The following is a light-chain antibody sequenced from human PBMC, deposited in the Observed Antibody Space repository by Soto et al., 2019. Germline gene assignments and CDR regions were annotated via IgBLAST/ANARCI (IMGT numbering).Light chain of an antibody. CDR1: SSDIGGYNY. J-gene: IGLJ1*01. Sequence: QSVLTQPRSVSRSPGQSVTISCTGTSSDIGGYNYVSWHQQHPGKAPKLMIHDVSQRPSGVPDRFSGSKSGRTASLTISGLQAEDEADYHCCAHGDANNLPYFVFGNGTKVTVL. CDR2: DVS. CDR3: CAHGDANNLPYFV. V-gene: IGLV2-11*01.